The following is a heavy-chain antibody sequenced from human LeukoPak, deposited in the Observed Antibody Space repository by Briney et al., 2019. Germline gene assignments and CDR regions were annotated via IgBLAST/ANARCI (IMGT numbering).Heavy chain of an antibody. Sequence: GGSLRLSCAASGFTVSSNYMSWVRQAPGKGLEWVANIKQDGSEKYYVDSVKGRFTISRDNAKNSLYLQMNSLRAEDTAVYYCARDPSTYYDSSGADYWGQGTLVTVSS. CDR2: IKQDGSEK. D-gene: IGHD3-22*01. CDR3: ARDPSTYYDSSGADY. V-gene: IGHV3-7*01. J-gene: IGHJ4*02. CDR1: GFTVSSNY.